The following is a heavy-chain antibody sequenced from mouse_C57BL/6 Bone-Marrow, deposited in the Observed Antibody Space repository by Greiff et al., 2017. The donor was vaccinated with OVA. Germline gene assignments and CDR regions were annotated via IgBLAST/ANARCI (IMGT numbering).Heavy chain of an antibody. CDR3: ARLRPDYFDY. J-gene: IGHJ2*01. CDR2: IRNKANGYTT. V-gene: IGHV7-3*01. CDR1: GFTFTDYY. D-gene: IGHD2-12*01. Sequence: EVQLVESGGGLVQPGGSLSLSCAASGFTFTDYYMSWVRQPPGKALEWLGFIRNKANGYTTEYSASVKGRFTISRDNSQSILYLQMNALRAEDSATYYCARLRPDYFDYWGQGTTLTVSS.